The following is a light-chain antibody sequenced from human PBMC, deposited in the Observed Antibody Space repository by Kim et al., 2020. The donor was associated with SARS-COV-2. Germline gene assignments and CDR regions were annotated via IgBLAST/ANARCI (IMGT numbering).Light chain of an antibody. J-gene: IGLJ2*01. CDR2: DVS. Sequence: QSITISCTGTSSDVGGYNDVSWYQQHPGKAPKLMIYDVSNRPSGVSNRFSGSKSGNTASLTISGLQAEDEADYYCSSYTSSSTPVVFGGGTQLTVL. CDR3: SSYTSSSTPVV. V-gene: IGLV2-14*03. CDR1: SSDVGGYND.